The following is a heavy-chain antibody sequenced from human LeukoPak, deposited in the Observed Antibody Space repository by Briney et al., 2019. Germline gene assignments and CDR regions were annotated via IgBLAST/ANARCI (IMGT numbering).Heavy chain of an antibody. D-gene: IGHD1-7*01. Sequence: SETPSLTCSVSGGSFSSYYWTWIRQPPGKGLEWIGSIYYSGSTYYNPSLKSRVTISVDTSKNQFSLKLSSVTAADTAVYYCVRGGELADYWGQGTLVTVSS. CDR1: GGSFSSYY. V-gene: IGHV4-59*12. CDR3: VRGGELADY. J-gene: IGHJ4*02. CDR2: IYYSGST.